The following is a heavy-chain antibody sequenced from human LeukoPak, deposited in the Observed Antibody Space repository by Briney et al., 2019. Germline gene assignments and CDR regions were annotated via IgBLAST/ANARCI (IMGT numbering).Heavy chain of an antibody. V-gene: IGHV4-4*02. J-gene: IGHJ4*02. D-gene: IGHD3-9*01. CDR3: ARVLIRYLDWHKRRYYFDY. CDR2: SYHSRST. Sequence: SETLSLTCALSGGSMSSSNWWSWVRQPPGKGLEWSGESYHSRSTNYNPSLKSRVTRSVDKSKNQFSLKLSSVTDADTAVYYCARVLIRYLDWHKRRYYFDYWGQGTLVTVSS. CDR1: GGSMSSSNW.